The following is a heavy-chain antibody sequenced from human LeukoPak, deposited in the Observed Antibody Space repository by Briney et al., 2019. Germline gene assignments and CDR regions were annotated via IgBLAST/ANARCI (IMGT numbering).Heavy chain of an antibody. CDR3: ARDLSGMDV. Sequence: GGSLRLSCAASGFTFSSYGMHWVRQAPGKGLEWVAVIWYDGSNKYYADSVKGRFTISRDNSKNTLYLQMYSLRAEDTAVYYCARDLSGMDVWGQGTTVTVSS. CDR2: IWYDGSNK. V-gene: IGHV3-33*01. CDR1: GFTFSSYG. J-gene: IGHJ6*02.